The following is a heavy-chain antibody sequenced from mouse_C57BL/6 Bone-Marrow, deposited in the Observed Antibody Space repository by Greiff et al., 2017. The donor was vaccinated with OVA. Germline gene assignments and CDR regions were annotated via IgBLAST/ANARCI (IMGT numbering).Heavy chain of an antibody. CDR2: IYPGSGNT. Sequence: QVQLQQSGAELVRPGASVKLSCKASGYTFTDYYINWVKQRPGQGLEWIARIYPGSGNTYYNEKFKGKATLTAEKSSSTAYMQLSSLTSEDSSVYVCARGVSWFAYWGQGTLVTVSA. CDR1: GYTFTDYY. CDR3: ARGVSWFAY. J-gene: IGHJ3*01. V-gene: IGHV1-76*01.